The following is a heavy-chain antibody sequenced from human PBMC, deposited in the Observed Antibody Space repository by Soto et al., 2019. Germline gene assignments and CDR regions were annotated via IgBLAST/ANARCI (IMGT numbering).Heavy chain of an antibody. CDR2: IKQDGSEK. J-gene: IGHJ6*03. CDR3: ARDRAYAYLYYYYYMDV. D-gene: IGHD2-2*01. V-gene: IGHV3-7*01. Sequence: GGSLRLSCAASGFTFSSYWMSWVRQAPGKGLEWVANIKQDGSEKYYVDSVKGRFTISRDNAKNSLYLQMNSPRAEDTAVYYCARDRAYAYLYYYYYMDVWGKGTTVTVSS. CDR1: GFTFSSYW.